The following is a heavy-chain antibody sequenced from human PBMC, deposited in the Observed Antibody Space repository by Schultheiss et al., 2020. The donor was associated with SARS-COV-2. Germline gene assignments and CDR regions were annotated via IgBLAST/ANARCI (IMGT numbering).Heavy chain of an antibody. J-gene: IGHJ4*02. CDR1: GGSISSYY. D-gene: IGHD3-16*01. CDR3: ARGGESPLDY. V-gene: IGHV4-59*12. CDR2: IYYSGST. Sequence: SQTLSLTCTVSGGSISSYYWSWIRQPPGKGLEWIGSIYYSGSTYYNPSLKSRVTISVDTSKNQFSLKLSSVTAADTAVYYCARGGESPLDYWGQGTLVTVSS.